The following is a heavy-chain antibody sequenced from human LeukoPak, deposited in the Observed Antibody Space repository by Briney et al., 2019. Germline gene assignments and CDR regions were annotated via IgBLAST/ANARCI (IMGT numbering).Heavy chain of an antibody. J-gene: IGHJ4*02. CDR1: GGSISSGGYY. CDR2: IYYSGST. Sequence: PSETLSLTCTVSGGSISSGGYYWSWIRQHPGKGLEWIGYIYYSGSTYYNPSLKNRVTISVDTSKNQFSLKLSSVTAADTAVYYCARAKADDSSWDFDYWGQGTLVTVSS. D-gene: IGHD6-13*01. V-gene: IGHV4-31*03. CDR3: ARAKADDSSWDFDY.